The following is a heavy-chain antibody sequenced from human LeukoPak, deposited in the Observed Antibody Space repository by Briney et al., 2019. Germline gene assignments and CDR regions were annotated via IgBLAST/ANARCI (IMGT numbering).Heavy chain of an antibody. J-gene: IGHJ4*02. V-gene: IGHV3-9*01. Sequence: PGRSLRLSCAASGFTFDDYAMHWVRQAPGKGLEWVSGISWNSGSMGYADSVKGRFTISRDNAKNSLYLQMNSLRAEDTALYYCAKDTSSWYYFDYWGQGTLVTVSS. CDR2: ISWNSGSM. CDR1: GFTFDDYA. CDR3: AKDTSSWYYFDY. D-gene: IGHD6-13*01.